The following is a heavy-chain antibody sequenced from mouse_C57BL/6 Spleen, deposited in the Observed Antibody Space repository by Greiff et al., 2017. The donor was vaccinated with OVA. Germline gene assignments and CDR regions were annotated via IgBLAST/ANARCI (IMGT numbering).Heavy chain of an antibody. CDR2: ISYDGSN. Sequence: EVKLQESGPGLVKPSQSLSLTCSVTGYSITSGYYWNWIRQFPGNKLEWMGYISYDGSNNYNPSLKNRISITRDTSKNQFFLKLNSVTTEDTATYYCARNGYYFYYFDYWGQGTTLTVSS. CDR1: GYSITSGYY. J-gene: IGHJ2*01. CDR3: ARNGYYFYYFDY. V-gene: IGHV3-6*01. D-gene: IGHD2-3*01.